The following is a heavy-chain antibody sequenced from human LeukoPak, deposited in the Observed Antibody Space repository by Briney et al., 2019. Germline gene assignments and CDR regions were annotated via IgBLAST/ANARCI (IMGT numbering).Heavy chain of an antibody. D-gene: IGHD6-6*01. V-gene: IGHV3-33*01. Sequence: PGGSLRLSCAASGFTFSNLGMHWVRQAPGKGLEWVALIWFDGSDKKYADSVKGRFTISGDNSKNTLFLQMNSLRVEDTAVYYCVRDNGPEQLALDLWGQGTLVTVSS. J-gene: IGHJ5*02. CDR3: VRDNGPEQLALDL. CDR2: IWFDGSDK. CDR1: GFTFSNLG.